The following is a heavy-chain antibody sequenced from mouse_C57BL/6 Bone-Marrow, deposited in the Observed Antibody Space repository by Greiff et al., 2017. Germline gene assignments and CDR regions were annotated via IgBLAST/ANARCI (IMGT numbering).Heavy chain of an antibody. Sequence: VQLQQPGAELVMPGASVKLSCKASGYTFTSYWMHWVKQRPGQGLEWIGEIDPSDSYTNYNQKFKGKSTLTVDKSSSTAYMQLSSLTSEDSAVYFCARHPYWYFDVWGTGTTVTVSS. V-gene: IGHV1-69*01. CDR1: GYTFTSYW. CDR2: IDPSDSYT. J-gene: IGHJ1*03. CDR3: ARHPYWYFDV.